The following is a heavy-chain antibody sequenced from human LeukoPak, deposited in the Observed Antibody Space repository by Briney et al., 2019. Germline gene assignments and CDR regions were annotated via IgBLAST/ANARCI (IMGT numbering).Heavy chain of an antibody. CDR2: IYISGNT. J-gene: IGHJ5*02. CDR3: ARGSSEGGSSWYDSWFDP. CDR1: GGSISNY. V-gene: IGHV4-59*01. Sequence: PSETLSLTCTVSGGSISNYWSWIRQPPGKGLEWIGYIYISGNTNYNPSLKSRVTISVDTSKNQFSLKLSSVTAADTAVYYCARGSSEGGSSWYDSWFDPWGQGTLVTVSS. D-gene: IGHD6-13*01.